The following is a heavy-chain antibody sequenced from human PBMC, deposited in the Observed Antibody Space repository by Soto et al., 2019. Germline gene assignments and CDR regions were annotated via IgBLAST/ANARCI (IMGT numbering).Heavy chain of an antibody. V-gene: IGHV3-23*01. D-gene: IGHD3-3*01. CDR1: GFTFSSYA. CDR2: ISGSGGST. J-gene: IGHJ3*02. Sequence: GGSLRLSCAASGFTFSSYAMSWVRQAPGKGLEWVSAISGSGGSTYYADSVKGRFTISRDNSKNTLYLRMNSLRAEDTAVYYSAKPLLRFLEWLPGHDAFDIWGQGTMVTVSS. CDR3: AKPLLRFLEWLPGHDAFDI.